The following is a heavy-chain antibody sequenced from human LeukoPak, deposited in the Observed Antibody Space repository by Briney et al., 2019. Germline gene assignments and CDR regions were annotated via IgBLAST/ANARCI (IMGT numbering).Heavy chain of an antibody. CDR3: ATCRGFPALWFDP. Sequence: GASVKVSCKASGYTFTSYDINWVRQATGQGLEWMGWMNPNSGNTGYAQKFQGRVTITRNTSISTAYMELSSLRSEDTAVYYCATCRGFPALWFDPWGQGTLVTVSS. CDR1: GYTFTSYD. D-gene: IGHD3-10*01. J-gene: IGHJ5*02. V-gene: IGHV1-8*03. CDR2: MNPNSGNT.